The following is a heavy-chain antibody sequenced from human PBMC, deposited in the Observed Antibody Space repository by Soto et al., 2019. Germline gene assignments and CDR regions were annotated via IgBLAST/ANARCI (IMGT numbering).Heavy chain of an antibody. V-gene: IGHV1-46*01. CDR1: GYTFTSHS. Sequence: ASVKVSCKASGYTFTSHSMHWVRHAPGQGLDWMGIINPGGGAATYTQKLQGRVTLTRDTSMTTVYMELSSLRSEDTAVYYCARAYSGNLSPDYWGKGTLVTVSS. J-gene: IGHJ4*02. CDR3: ARAYSGNLSPDY. D-gene: IGHD4-4*01. CDR2: INPGGGAA.